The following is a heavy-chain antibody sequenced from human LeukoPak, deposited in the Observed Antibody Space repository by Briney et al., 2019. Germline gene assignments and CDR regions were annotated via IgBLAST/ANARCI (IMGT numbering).Heavy chain of an antibody. CDR3: ARGPTRAIGFDI. V-gene: IGHV4-61*02. CDR1: GDSISSGTYY. CDR2: IYSSGST. Sequence: SETLSLTCSVSGDSISSGTYYWSWVRRPAGKGLEWIGRIYSSGSTNYNPSLKSRVALSVDTSKNQFSLKLSSVTAADTAVYYCARGPTRAIGFDIWGQGTTVTVS. J-gene: IGHJ3*02.